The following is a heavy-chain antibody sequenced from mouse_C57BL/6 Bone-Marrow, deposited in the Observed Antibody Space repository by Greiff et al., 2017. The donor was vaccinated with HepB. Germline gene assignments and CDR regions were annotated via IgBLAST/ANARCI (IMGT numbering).Heavy chain of an antibody. D-gene: IGHD1-1*01. V-gene: IGHV1-5*01. J-gene: IGHJ2*01. Sequence: EVMLVESGTVLAKPGASVKMSCKTSGYTFTSYWMHWVKQRPGQGLEWIGAIYPGNSDTSYNQKFKGKAKLTAVTSASTAYMELSSLTNEDSAVYYCTRYSYYYGSSYYFDYWGQGTTLTVSS. CDR1: GYTFTSYW. CDR2: IYPGNSDT. CDR3: TRYSYYYGSSYYFDY.